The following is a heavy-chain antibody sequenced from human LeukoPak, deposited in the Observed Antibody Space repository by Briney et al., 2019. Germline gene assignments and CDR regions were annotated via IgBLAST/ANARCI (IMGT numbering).Heavy chain of an antibody. V-gene: IGHV1-8*03. D-gene: IGHD2-21*01. CDR1: GYTFTSYD. J-gene: IGHJ3*02. CDR2: MNPNSGNT. Sequence: GASVKVSRKASGYTFTSYDINWVRQATGQGLEWMGWMNPNSGNTGYAQKFQGRVTITRNTSISTAYMELSSLRSEDTAVYYCARTISSRQPDAFDIWGQGTMVTVSS. CDR3: ARTISSRQPDAFDI.